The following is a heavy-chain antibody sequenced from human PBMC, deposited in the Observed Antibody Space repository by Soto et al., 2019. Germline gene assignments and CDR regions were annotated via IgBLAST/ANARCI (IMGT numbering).Heavy chain of an antibody. J-gene: IGHJ4*02. Sequence: QVQLVESGGGVVQPGRSLRLSCAASGFTFSSYAMHWVRQAPGKGLEWVAVISYDGSNKYYADSVKGRFTISRDNSKNTLYLQMNSLRAEDTAVYYCARGGGIKWLRLPDYWGQGTLVTVSS. CDR2: ISYDGSNK. CDR3: ARGGGIKWLRLPDY. D-gene: IGHD5-12*01. CDR1: GFTFSSYA. V-gene: IGHV3-30-3*01.